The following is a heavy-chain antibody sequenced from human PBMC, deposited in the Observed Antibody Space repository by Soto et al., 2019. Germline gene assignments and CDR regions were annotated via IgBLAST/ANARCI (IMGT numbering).Heavy chain of an antibody. CDR2: IYSGGST. J-gene: IGHJ4*02. D-gene: IGHD5-12*01. CDR1: GFTVSSNY. Sequence: EVQLVETGGGLIQPGGSLRLSCAASGFTVSSNYMSWVRQAPGKGLEWVSVIYSGGSTYYADSVKGRFTISRDNSKNTLYLQMNSLRAEDTAVYYCAREREDGYNLGYFDYWGQGTLVTVSS. V-gene: IGHV3-53*02. CDR3: AREREDGYNLGYFDY.